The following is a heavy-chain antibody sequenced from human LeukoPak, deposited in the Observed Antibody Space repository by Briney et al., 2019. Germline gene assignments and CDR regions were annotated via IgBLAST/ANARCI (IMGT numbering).Heavy chain of an antibody. CDR3: ARGYCSGGSCYYDY. D-gene: IGHD2-15*01. J-gene: IGHJ4*02. V-gene: IGHV3-74*01. CDR2: IISDGSST. CDR1: GFSFSTYW. Sequence: PGGSLRLSCAASGFSFSTYWMYWVRQAPGKGLVWVSRIISDGSSTSYADSVKGRSTISRDNAKNTLYLQMNSLRAEDTAVYYCARGYCSGGSCYYDYWGQGALVTVSS.